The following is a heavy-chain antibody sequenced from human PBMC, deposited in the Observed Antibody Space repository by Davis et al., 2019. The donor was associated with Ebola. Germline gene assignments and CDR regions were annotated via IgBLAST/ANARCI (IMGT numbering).Heavy chain of an antibody. Sequence: SVKVSCKASGYTFTSYGISWVRQAPGQGLEWMGGIIPIFGTANYAQKFQGRVTITADKSTSTAYMELSSLRSEDTAVYYCARDLRAVAGMNWFDPWGQGTLVTVSS. J-gene: IGHJ5*02. CDR1: GYTFTSYG. CDR2: IIPIFGTA. D-gene: IGHD6-19*01. V-gene: IGHV1-69*06. CDR3: ARDLRAVAGMNWFDP.